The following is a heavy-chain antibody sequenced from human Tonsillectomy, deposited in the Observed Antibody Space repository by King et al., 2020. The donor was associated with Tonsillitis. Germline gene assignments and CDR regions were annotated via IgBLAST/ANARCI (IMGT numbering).Heavy chain of an antibody. V-gene: IGHV3-21*01. CDR3: ARVGAGGYDYVWGCYSFDY. CDR1: GFTFSSYS. Sequence: VQLVESGGGLVKPGGSLRLSCAASGFTFSSYSMNWVRQAPGKGLEWVSSISSSSYYIYYADSVKGRFTISRDNAKNSLYLQMNSLRAEDTAVYYCARVGAGGYDYVWGCYSFDYWGQGTLVTVSS. J-gene: IGHJ4*02. D-gene: IGHD3-16*01. CDR2: ISSSSYYI.